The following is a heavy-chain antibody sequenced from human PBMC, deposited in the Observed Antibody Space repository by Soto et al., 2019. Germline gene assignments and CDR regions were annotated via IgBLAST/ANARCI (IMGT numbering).Heavy chain of an antibody. V-gene: IGHV3-23*01. D-gene: IGHD5-18*01. J-gene: IGHJ4*02. CDR1: GFTFSSYA. CDR3: AKIPPGYSYGYFYFDY. CDR2: ISAAGGVT. Sequence: GGSLRLSCAASGFTFSSYAMSWVRQAPGKGLEWVSVISAAGGVTYYTDSLKGRFTISRDNSKNTLYLQMDGLRAEDTAVYYCAKIPPGYSYGYFYFDYWGQGTLVTVSS.